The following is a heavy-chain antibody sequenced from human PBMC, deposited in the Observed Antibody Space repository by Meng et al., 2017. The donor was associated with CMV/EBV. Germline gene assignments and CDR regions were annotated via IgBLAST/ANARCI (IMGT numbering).Heavy chain of an antibody. CDR3: ARDRYYDFWSGYHQGGAFDV. J-gene: IGHJ3*01. CDR2: ISSSGDVI. D-gene: IGHD3-3*01. V-gene: IGHV3-48*03. Sequence: GESLKISCAASGFTFSNYEMNWVRQAPGKGLEWVSYISSSGDVIYYADSVKGRFTISRDNAKNSLYLQMNSLRAEDTAVYYCARDRYYDFWSGYHQGGAFDVWGQGTLVTVSS. CDR1: GFTFSNYE.